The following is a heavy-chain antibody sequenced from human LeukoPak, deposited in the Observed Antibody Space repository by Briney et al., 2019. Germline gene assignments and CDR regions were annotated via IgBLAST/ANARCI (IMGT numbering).Heavy chain of an antibody. V-gene: IGHV3-48*03. CDR2: ISSSGSTI. Sequence: GGSLRLSCAASGFTFSSYEMNWVRQAPGKGLEWVSYISSSGSTIYYADSVKGRFTISRDNAKNSLYLQMNSLRAEDTAVYYCARGAYRSSWFPLDYWGQGTLVTVSS. D-gene: IGHD6-13*01. CDR3: ARGAYRSSWFPLDY. J-gene: IGHJ4*02. CDR1: GFTFSSYE.